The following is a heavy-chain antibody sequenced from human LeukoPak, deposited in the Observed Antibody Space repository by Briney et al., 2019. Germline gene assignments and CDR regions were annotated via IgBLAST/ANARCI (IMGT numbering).Heavy chain of an antibody. Sequence: PSETLSLTCTVSGVSISSGHYYWAWIRQPPGRGLECIASVLYSGSTYYDPSFNGRVTLSVDTSKNQFSLRLSSVTAADTAIYYCARHTIDTTLGGVPDYLDAWGQGTPVTVSS. V-gene: IGHV4-39*07. D-gene: IGHD3-16*01. CDR3: ARHTIDTTLGGVPDYLDA. CDR1: GVSISSGHYY. CDR2: VLYSGST. J-gene: IGHJ5*02.